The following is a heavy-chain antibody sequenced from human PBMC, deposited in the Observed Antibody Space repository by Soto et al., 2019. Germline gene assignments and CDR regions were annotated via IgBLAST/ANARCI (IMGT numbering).Heavy chain of an antibody. V-gene: IGHV3-9*01. CDR3: AKDISPGIAAPGY. CDR2: ISWNSGSI. J-gene: IGHJ4*02. CDR1: GFTFDDYA. Sequence: EVQLVESGGGLVQPGRSLRLSCAASGFTFDDYAMHWVRQAPGKGLEWVSGISWNSGSIGYADSVKGRLTISRDNAKNSMYLQMNSLRAEDTALYYCAKDISPGIAAPGYWGQGTLVTVSS. D-gene: IGHD6-13*01.